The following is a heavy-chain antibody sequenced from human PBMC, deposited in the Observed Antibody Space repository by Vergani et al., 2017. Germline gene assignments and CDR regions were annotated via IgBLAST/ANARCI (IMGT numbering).Heavy chain of an antibody. CDR2: ISAYNGNT. J-gene: IGHJ4*02. CDR3: AGVGRGIVVVTASSPFDY. CDR1: GYTFTSYG. Sequence: QVQLVQSGAEVKKPGASVTVSCKASGYTFTSYGISWVRQAPGQGLEWMGWISAYNGNTNYAQKLQGRVTMTTDTSTSTSYMELRSLRADDTAVYYCAGVGRGIVVVTASSPFDYWGQGTLVTVSS. D-gene: IGHD2-21*02. V-gene: IGHV1-18*04.